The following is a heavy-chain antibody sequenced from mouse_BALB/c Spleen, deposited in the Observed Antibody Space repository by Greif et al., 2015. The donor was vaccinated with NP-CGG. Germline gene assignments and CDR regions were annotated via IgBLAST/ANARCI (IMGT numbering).Heavy chain of an antibody. CDR1: GFSLTSYG. D-gene: IGHD1-2*01. CDR2: IWGGGST. CDR3: ASYYGYSFAY. J-gene: IGHJ3*01. Sequence: VRLVESGPGLVQPSQSLSITCTVSGFSLTSYGVHWVRQSPGKGLEWLGVIWGGGSTDYNAAFISRLSISKDNSKSQVFFKMNSLQANDTAIYYCASYYGYSFAYWGQGTLVTVSA. V-gene: IGHV2-2*02.